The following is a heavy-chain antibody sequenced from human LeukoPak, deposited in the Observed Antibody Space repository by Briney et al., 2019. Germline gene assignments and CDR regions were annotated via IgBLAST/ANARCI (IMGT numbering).Heavy chain of an antibody. CDR1: GFTFSSYA. Sequence: PVRSLRLSCAASGFTFSSYAMHWVRQAPGKGLEWVAVISYDGSNKYYADSVKGRFTISRDNAKNSLYLQMNSLRAEDTAVYYCARDGGGGLDYWGQGTLVTVSS. V-gene: IGHV3-30-3*01. CDR2: ISYDGSNK. CDR3: ARDGGGGLDY. D-gene: IGHD2-15*01. J-gene: IGHJ4*02.